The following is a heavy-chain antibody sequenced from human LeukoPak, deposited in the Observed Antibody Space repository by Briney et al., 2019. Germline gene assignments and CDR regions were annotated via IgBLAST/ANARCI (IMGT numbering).Heavy chain of an antibody. J-gene: IGHJ6*02. Sequence: SETLSLTCTVSGGSISSYYWSWIRQPAGKGLERIGRIYTSGSTNYNPSLKSRVTMSVDTSKNQFSLKLSSVTAADTAVYYCARGRGYSYGYDYYYYGMDVWGQGTTVTVSS. CDR3: ARGRGYSYGYDYYYYGMDV. CDR1: GGSISSYY. CDR2: IYTSGST. V-gene: IGHV4-4*07. D-gene: IGHD5-18*01.